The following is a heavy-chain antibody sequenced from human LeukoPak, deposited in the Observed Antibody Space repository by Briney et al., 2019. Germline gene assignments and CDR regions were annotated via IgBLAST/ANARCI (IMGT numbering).Heavy chain of an antibody. CDR1: GFTFSSYA. D-gene: IGHD3-22*01. V-gene: IGHV3-30-3*01. J-gene: IGHJ4*02. Sequence: GGSLRLSCAASGFTFSSYAMHWVRQAPGKGLEWVAVISYDGSNKYYADSVKGRFTISRDNSKNTLYLQMNSRRAEDTAVYYCARGAYYYDSSGYYWGQGTLVTVSS. CDR2: ISYDGSNK. CDR3: ARGAYYYDSSGYY.